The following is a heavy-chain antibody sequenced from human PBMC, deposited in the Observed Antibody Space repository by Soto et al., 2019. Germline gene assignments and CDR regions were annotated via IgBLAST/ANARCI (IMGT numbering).Heavy chain of an antibody. V-gene: IGHV3-53*02. CDR2: TFSGGST. CDR3: AKKSPISIQGWAVAMDV. D-gene: IGHD1-26*01. Sequence: EVQLVETGGGLIQPGGSLRLSCLASGFTVTTNYMIWVRQPPGKGLAWVSTTFSGGSTNYADSVRGRFSISRDNSKNTVYLQMNNLRVEDTAVYYCAKKSPISIQGWAVAMDVWGQGTTVSVSS. CDR1: GFTVTTNY. J-gene: IGHJ6*02.